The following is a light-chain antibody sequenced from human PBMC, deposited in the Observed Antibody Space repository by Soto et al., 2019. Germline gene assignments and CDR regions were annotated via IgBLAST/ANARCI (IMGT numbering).Light chain of an antibody. CDR1: YSDVGAYDY. Sequence: QSALAQPASVSGSPGQSIIVSCTGTYSDVGAYDYVSWYQQRPGKAPKLMIYDVSNRPSGVSNRFSGSKSGNTASLTISGLQAEDDADYYCSSYTKSDSWVFGGGTKLTVL. V-gene: IGLV2-14*01. CDR2: DVS. CDR3: SSYTKSDSWV. J-gene: IGLJ3*02.